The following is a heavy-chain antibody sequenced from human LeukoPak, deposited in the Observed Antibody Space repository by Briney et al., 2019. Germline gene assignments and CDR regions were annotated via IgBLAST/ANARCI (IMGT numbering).Heavy chain of an antibody. J-gene: IGHJ4*02. V-gene: IGHV3-23*01. CDR3: ATVRVTASYFDY. D-gene: IGHD4-4*01. CDR2: ISGSGGST. CDR1: GFTFSSYA. Sequence: GGSLRLSCAASGFTFSSYAMSWVRQAPGKGLEWVSAISGSGGSTYYADSVKGRFTISRDNSKNTLYLQTNSLRAEDTAVYYCATVRVTASYFDYWGQGTLVTVSS.